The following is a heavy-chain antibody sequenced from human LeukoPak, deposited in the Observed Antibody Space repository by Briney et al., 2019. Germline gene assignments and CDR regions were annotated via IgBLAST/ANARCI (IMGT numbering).Heavy chain of an antibody. J-gene: IGHJ6*02. CDR1: GFTFRSHA. CDR3: ARGRIAVALYYGMDV. Sequence: GGSLRLSCAATGFTFRSHALNWVRQAPGKGLEWVSGIGGSGGRTYYADSVTGRFTISRDNSKNTVYLQMNSLRAADTAVYYCARGRIAVALYYGMDVWGHGTTVTVFS. D-gene: IGHD6-19*01. CDR2: IGGSGGRT. V-gene: IGHV3-23*01.